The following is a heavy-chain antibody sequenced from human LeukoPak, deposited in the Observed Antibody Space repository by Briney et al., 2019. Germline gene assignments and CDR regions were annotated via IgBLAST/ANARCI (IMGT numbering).Heavy chain of an antibody. D-gene: IGHD6-13*01. V-gene: IGHV4-34*01. CDR3: ARVDAAGHYFDY. Sequence: SETLSLTCAVYGGSFSGYYWSWIRQPPGKGLEWIGEINHSGSTNYNPSLKSRVTISVDTSKNQFSLKLSSVTAADTAVYYCARVDAAGHYFDYWGQGTLVTVSS. CDR1: GGSFSGYY. J-gene: IGHJ4*02. CDR2: INHSGST.